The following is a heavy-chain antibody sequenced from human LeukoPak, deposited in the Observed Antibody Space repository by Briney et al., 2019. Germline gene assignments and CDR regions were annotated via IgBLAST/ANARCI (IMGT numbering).Heavy chain of an antibody. Sequence: AAVTVSCKASGYTFTNYHINWVRQAAGQGLEWMGWMNPNKGDSGYAQKFQGRVTITRETSISTSYMELRSLRSDDTAVYLCARTTSFTASGYDYWGQGTLVTVSS. D-gene: IGHD6-25*01. CDR3: ARTTSFTASGYDY. CDR2: MNPNKGDS. J-gene: IGHJ4*02. V-gene: IGHV1-8*03. CDR1: GYTFTNYH.